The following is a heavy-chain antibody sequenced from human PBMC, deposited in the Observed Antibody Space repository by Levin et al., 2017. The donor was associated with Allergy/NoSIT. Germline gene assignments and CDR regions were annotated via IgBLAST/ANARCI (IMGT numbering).Heavy chain of an antibody. CDR2: FDPEDGET. J-gene: IGHJ4*02. V-gene: IGHV1-24*01. CDR3: ATAYRSSSWNDLFDY. D-gene: IGHD6-13*01. CDR1: GYTLTELS. Sequence: ASVKVSCKVSGYTLTELSMHWVRQAPGKGLEWMGGFDPEDGETIYAQKFQGRVTMTEDTSTDTAYMELSSLRSEDTAVYYCATAYRSSSWNDLFDYWGQGTLVTVSS.